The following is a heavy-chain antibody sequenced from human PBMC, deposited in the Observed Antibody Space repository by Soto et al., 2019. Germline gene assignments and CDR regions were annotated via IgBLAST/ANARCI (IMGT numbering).Heavy chain of an antibody. CDR1: GFTFSDHY. J-gene: IGHJ4*02. CDR3: SRVYCMSTRCRGFFDY. Sequence: EVQLVESGGGLVQPGGSLRLSCAASGFTFSDHYMDWVRQAPGKGLEWVGGTRNKANSYTTEYAASVKGRFTISRDDSKHSLYLQMNSLKTEDTAVYYCSRVYCMSTRCRGFFDYWGQGTLVTVSS. V-gene: IGHV3-72*01. D-gene: IGHD2-2*01. CDR2: TRNKANSYTT.